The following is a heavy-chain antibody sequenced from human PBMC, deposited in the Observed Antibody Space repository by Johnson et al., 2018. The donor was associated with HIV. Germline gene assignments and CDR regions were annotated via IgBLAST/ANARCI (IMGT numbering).Heavy chain of an antibody. J-gene: IGHJ3*02. V-gene: IGHV3-30*18. CDR1: GFTFSSYG. D-gene: IGHD3-22*01. Sequence: QMLLVESGGGVVQPGRSLRLSCAASGFTFSSYGMHWVRQATGKGLEWVAVISYDGSNKYYADSVKGRFSISRDNSKNTLYLQMNSLRAEDTAVYYCAKAREYDSTGHDAFDIWGQGTMVTVSS. CDR2: ISYDGSNK. CDR3: AKAREYDSTGHDAFDI.